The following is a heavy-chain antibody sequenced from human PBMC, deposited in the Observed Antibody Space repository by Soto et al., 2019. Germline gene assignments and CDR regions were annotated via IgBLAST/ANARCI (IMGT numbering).Heavy chain of an antibody. CDR3: ARQKDYYYYGMDV. CDR2: IYPGDSDT. J-gene: IGHJ6*02. V-gene: IGHV5-51*01. Sequence: GESLKISCKATGYSCTNYWIGWVRQMPGKGLEWMGIIYPGDSDTRYSPSFQGQVTISADKSISTAYLQWSSLKASDTAMYYCARQKDYYYYGMDVWGQGTTVTVSS. CDR1: GYSCTNYW.